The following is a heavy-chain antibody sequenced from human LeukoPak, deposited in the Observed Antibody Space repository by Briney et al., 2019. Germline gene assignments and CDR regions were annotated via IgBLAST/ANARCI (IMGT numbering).Heavy chain of an antibody. CDR1: GYTFTSYG. CDR2: ISAYNGNT. D-gene: IGHD3-10*01. CDR3: ATDTNVLLWFGELAPDYYYGMDV. J-gene: IGHJ6*02. Sequence: ASVKVSCKASGYTFTSYGISWVRQAPRQGLEWMGWISAYNGNTNYAQKLQGRVTMTTDTSTSTAYMELRSLRSDDTAVYYCATDTNVLLWFGELAPDYYYGMDVWGQGTTVTVSS. V-gene: IGHV1-18*01.